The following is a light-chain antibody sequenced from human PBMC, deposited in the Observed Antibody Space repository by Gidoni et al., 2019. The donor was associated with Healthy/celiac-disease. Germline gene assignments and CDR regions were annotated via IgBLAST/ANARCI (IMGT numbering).Light chain of an antibody. J-gene: IGKJ1*01. CDR3: QQYDNWQWT. Sequence: ELVMTPSPATLSVSTGERATLSCRASQSVSSNLAWYQQKPGQAPRLLIYGASTRATGIPARFSGSGSGTEFTLTISSLQSEDFAVYYCQQYDNWQWTFGQGTKVEIK. V-gene: IGKV3-15*01. CDR2: GAS. CDR1: QSVSSN.